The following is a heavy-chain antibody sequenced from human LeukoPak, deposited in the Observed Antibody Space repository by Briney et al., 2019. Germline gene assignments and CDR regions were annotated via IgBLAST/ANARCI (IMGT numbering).Heavy chain of an antibody. CDR3: TTGGYYFDY. CDR1: GFTFSNGW. CDR2: IKSIVDGGTI. J-gene: IGHJ4*02. Sequence: PGGSLRLSCAGSGFTFSNGWMNWVRQAPGKRLEWVGRIKSIVDGGTIDYAAPVQGRFTISRDDSKNTVYLQMNGLKTVDTAVYYCTTGGYYFDYWGQGTLVTVFS. V-gene: IGHV3-15*01.